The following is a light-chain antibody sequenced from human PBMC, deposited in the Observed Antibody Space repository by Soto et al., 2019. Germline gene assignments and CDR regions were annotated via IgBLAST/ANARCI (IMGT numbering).Light chain of an antibody. CDR2: EVN. CDR3: SSYAGSNYVI. V-gene: IGLV2-8*01. CDR1: SSDVGGYNY. Sequence: QSALTQPPSASGSPGPSVTISCTGTSSDVGGYNYVSWYQQHPGKAPKLMIYEVNKRPSGVPDRFSGSKSDNTASLTVSGLQAEDEAYYYCSSYAGSNYVIFGGGTKLTVL. J-gene: IGLJ2*01.